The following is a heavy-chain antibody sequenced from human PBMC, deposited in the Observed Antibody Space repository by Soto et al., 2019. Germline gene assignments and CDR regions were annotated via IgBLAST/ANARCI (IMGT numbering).Heavy chain of an antibody. CDR3: ASPKIAFYNWFDP. CDR1: GGSISSSSYY. D-gene: IGHD3-3*02. CDR2: IYYSGST. J-gene: IGHJ5*02. Sequence: QLQLQESGPGLVKPSETLSLTCTVSGGSISSSSYYWGWIRQPPGKGLEWIGSIYYSGSTYYNPSLKRRVNITVNTSKNQISLKLSSVTAADTAVYYCASPKIAFYNWFDPWGQGTLVTVSS. V-gene: IGHV4-39*01.